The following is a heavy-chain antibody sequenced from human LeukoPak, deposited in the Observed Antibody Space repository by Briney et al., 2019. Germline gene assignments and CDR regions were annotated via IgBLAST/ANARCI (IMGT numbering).Heavy chain of an antibody. CDR3: AKGGPYFDY. D-gene: IGHD3/OR15-3a*01. CDR2: ISYDGSNK. CDR1: GFTFSSYG. Sequence: GGSLRLSCAASGFTFSSYGMHWVRQAPGKGLEWVAVISYDGSNKYYADSVKGRFTISRDNSKNTLYLQMNSLRAEDTAVYYCAKGGPYFDYWGQGTLVTVSS. V-gene: IGHV3-30*18. J-gene: IGHJ4*02.